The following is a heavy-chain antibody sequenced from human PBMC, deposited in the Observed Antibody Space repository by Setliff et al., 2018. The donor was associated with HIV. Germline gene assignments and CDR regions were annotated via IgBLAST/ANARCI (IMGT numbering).Heavy chain of an antibody. Sequence: SETLSLTCTVSGGSISRFYWSWIRQSAEKGLEWIGRVYADGRTNYNPSLKSRVTMSLDTSKDQFSLKLTSVAAADTAVYYCARDSGGYNYGFAVGSFDYWGQGALVTVSS. J-gene: IGHJ4*02. V-gene: IGHV4-4*07. CDR1: GGSISRFY. CDR2: VYADGRT. CDR3: ARDSGGYNYGFAVGSFDY. D-gene: IGHD5-18*01.